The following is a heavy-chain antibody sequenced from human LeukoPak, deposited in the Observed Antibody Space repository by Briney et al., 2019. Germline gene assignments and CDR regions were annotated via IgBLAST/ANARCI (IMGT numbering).Heavy chain of an antibody. Sequence: WASVKVSCKASGYTFTIYDINWVRQATGQGLEWMGWMNPISENTGSAQKFQGRVSMTRNNPIGTAYMELSSLRSEDTAVYYCARVGYDSSGYYLHDYWGQGTLVTVSS. CDR1: GYTFTIYD. D-gene: IGHD3-22*01. J-gene: IGHJ4*02. V-gene: IGHV1-8*01. CDR3: ARVGYDSSGYYLHDY. CDR2: MNPISENT.